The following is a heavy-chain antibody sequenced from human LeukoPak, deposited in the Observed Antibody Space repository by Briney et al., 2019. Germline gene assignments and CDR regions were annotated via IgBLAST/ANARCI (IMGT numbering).Heavy chain of an antibody. CDR2: IYYSGST. Sequence: SETLSLTCAVSGGSISSNSYYWGWIRQPPGKGLEWIGSIYYSGSTYYNPSLKSRVTISVDTSKNQFSLKPGSVTAADTAVYYCARGGIRGPTIWFDPWGQGTLVTVSS. J-gene: IGHJ5*02. CDR3: ARGGIRGPTIWFDP. CDR1: GGSISSNSYY. V-gene: IGHV4-39*01. D-gene: IGHD1-14*01.